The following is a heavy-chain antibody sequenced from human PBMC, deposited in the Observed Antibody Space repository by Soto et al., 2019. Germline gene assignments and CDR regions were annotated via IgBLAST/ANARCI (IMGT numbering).Heavy chain of an antibody. V-gene: IGHV3-30*18. Sequence: QVQLVESGGGVVQPGRSLRLSCAASGFTFSSYGMHWVRQAPGKGLEWVAVISYDGSNKYYADSVKGRFTISRDNSKNTLYLQMNSLRAEDTAVYYCAENGVYGGNSGVGNYWGQGTLVTVSS. J-gene: IGHJ4*02. D-gene: IGHD4-17*01. CDR2: ISYDGSNK. CDR1: GFTFSSYG. CDR3: AENGVYGGNSGVGNY.